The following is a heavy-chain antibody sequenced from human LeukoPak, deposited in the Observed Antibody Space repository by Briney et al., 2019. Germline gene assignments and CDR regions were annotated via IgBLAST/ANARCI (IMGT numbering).Heavy chain of an antibody. CDR3: ARLNPPYPLTNSKAYFDC. J-gene: IGHJ4*02. Sequence: PSETLSLTCTVSGGSISSNNYYWGWIRQLPGKGLEWIGSVYDSGSTYYNPSLKSRVAISVDTSKNQFSLQLTYMTAADTAVYYCARLNPPYPLTNSKAYFDCWGQGTLVTVSS. CDR1: GGSISSNNYY. D-gene: IGHD4-23*01. V-gene: IGHV4-39*01. CDR2: VYDSGST.